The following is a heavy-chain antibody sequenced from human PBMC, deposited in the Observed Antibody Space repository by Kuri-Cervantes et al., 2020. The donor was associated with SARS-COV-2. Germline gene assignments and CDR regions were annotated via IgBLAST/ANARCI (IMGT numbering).Heavy chain of an antibody. V-gene: IGHV3-7*03. Sequence: GESLKISCAASGFTFSNSWMSWVRQAPGKGLEWVANIKYDGSEKYYVDSVKGRFIISRDNAKNSVYLQMNSLRDADTAVYYCTRGGYTSALSRRNWFDPWGQGTLVTVSS. CDR3: TRGGYTSALSRRNWFDP. D-gene: IGHD6-19*01. CDR2: IKYDGSEK. CDR1: GFTFSNSW. J-gene: IGHJ5*02.